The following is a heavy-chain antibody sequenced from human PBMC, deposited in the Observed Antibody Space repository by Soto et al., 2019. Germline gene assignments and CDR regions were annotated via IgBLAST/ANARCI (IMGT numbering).Heavy chain of an antibody. D-gene: IGHD1-26*01. Sequence: PSETLSLTCTVSGGPIRSSSHSWDWIRQSPGTGLEWIGSIDESGNTYYNPSLKSRVIMSVDTSKNQFSLKLISVTGADSGFYYCASEREYVDLWGQGTLVTVSS. CDR2: IDESGNT. CDR1: GGPIRSSSHS. CDR3: ASEREYVDL. J-gene: IGHJ4*02. V-gene: IGHV4-39*01.